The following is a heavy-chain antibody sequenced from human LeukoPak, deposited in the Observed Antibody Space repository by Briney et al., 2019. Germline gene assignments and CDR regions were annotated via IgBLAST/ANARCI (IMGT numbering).Heavy chain of an antibody. V-gene: IGHV3-30-3*01. CDR3: ASGLWFGESVGY. Sequence: GGSLRLSCAASGFTFSSYAMHWVRQAPGKGLEWVAVISYDGSNKYYADSVKGRFTISRDNSKNALYLQMNSLRAEDTAVYYCASGLWFGESVGYWGQGTLVTVSS. CDR1: GFTFSSYA. D-gene: IGHD3-10*01. CDR2: ISYDGSNK. J-gene: IGHJ4*02.